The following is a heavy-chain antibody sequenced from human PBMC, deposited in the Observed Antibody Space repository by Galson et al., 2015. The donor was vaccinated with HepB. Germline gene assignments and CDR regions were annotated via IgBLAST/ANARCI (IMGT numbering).Heavy chain of an antibody. CDR3: ARIAYSGPNWFDP. D-gene: IGHD5-12*01. CDR1: GSTFTSYY. Sequence: SVKVSCKASGSTFTSYYMHWVRQAPGQGLEWMGIINPSGGSTSYAQKFQGRVTMTRDTSTSTVYMELSSLRSEDTAVYYCARIAYSGPNWFDPWGQGTLVTVSS. V-gene: IGHV1-46*03. CDR2: INPSGGST. J-gene: IGHJ5*02.